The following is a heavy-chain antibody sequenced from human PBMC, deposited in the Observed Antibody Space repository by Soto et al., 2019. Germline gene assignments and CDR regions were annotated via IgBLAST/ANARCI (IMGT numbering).Heavy chain of an antibody. CDR3: ARVPDY. Sequence: TSETLSLTCTVSGDSIRSSSYWSWIRQPPGKGLEWIGYIYHSGSTYYNPSLNSRVTISIDRSKNQFSLKLSSVTAADTAVYYCARVPDYWGQGILVTVSS. D-gene: IGHD2-2*01. CDR1: GDSIRSSSY. V-gene: IGHV4-38-2*02. CDR2: IYHSGST. J-gene: IGHJ4*02.